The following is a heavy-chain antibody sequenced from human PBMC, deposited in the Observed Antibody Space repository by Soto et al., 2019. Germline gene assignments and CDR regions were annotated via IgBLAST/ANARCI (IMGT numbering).Heavy chain of an antibody. J-gene: IGHJ4*02. CDR3: ARDEAAGTGSVY. Sequence: GGSKRLSCAASGFTFSSYGMHWVRQAPGKGLEWVAIIWYDGSNKYYADSVKGRFTISRDNSKNTLYLQMNSLRAEDTAVYYCARDEAAGTGSVYWGQGTLVTVSS. CDR1: GFTFSSYG. CDR2: IWYDGSNK. V-gene: IGHV3-33*01. D-gene: IGHD6-13*01.